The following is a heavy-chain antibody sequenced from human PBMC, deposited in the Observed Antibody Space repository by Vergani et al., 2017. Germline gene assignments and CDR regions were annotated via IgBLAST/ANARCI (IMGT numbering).Heavy chain of an antibody. J-gene: IGHJ6*03. D-gene: IGHD2-2*02. V-gene: IGHV4-61*02. CDR1: GGSISSGSYY. CDR3: ARDSTGYCSSTSCYSYYYYYMAV. Sequence: QVQLQESGPGLVKPSQTLSLTCTVSGGSISSGSYYWSWIRQPAGKGLEWIGRIYTRGSTTYNPPLKSRVTMSVDTSKNQFSVKLSSVTAADTAVYYCARDSTGYCSSTSCYSYYYYYMAVWVKGTTVTVSS. CDR2: IYTRGST.